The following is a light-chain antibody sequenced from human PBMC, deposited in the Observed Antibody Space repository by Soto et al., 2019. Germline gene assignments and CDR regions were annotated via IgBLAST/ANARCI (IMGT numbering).Light chain of an antibody. CDR1: QSVSSY. CDR2: GAS. J-gene: IGKJ5*01. CDR3: EQRSSWPIT. V-gene: IGKV3-11*01. Sequence: EIVRTQAPARQCLAPGGRRTITNKASQSVSSYLAWYQKKNGQAPRLIIYGASSRATDIPDRFSGSGSGADWNHTISSLEPQDFEFYYCEQRSSWPITLGQGTRLEIK.